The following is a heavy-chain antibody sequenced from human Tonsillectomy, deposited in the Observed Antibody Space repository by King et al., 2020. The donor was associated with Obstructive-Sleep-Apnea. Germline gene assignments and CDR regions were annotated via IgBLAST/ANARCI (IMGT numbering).Heavy chain of an antibody. D-gene: IGHD3-10*01. CDR1: GGSISSYNW. CDR2: IYHSGST. CDR3: ASFYYYDSGNYAYIFDY. Sequence: QLQESGPGLVKPSGTLSLTCAVSGGSISSYNWWSWVRQPPGKGLEWIGEIYHSGSTNYNPSLKSRVTISVDKAKNQFSLKLSSVTAADTAVYYCASFYYYDSGNYAYIFDYWGQGTLVTVSS. J-gene: IGHJ4*02. V-gene: IGHV4-4*02.